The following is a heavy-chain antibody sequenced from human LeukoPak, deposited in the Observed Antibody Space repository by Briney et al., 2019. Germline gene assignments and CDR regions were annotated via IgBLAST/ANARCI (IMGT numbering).Heavy chain of an antibody. CDR1: GFTFSSYA. Sequence: GGSLRLSCAAPGFTFSSYAMSWVRQAPGKGLEWVSIISDSGGSTYYADSVKGRFTISRDNSKNTLYLQMNSLRAEDTAIYYCAKDPTTVTRGYFDYWGQGTLVTVSS. D-gene: IGHD4-17*01. CDR2: ISDSGGST. CDR3: AKDPTTVTRGYFDY. J-gene: IGHJ4*02. V-gene: IGHV3-23*01.